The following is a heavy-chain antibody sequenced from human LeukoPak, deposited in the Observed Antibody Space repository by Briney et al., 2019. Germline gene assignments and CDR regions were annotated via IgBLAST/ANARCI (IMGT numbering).Heavy chain of an antibody. CDR1: GFTFDDYG. CDR2: INWNGGST. V-gene: IGHV3-20*04. D-gene: IGHD3-22*01. Sequence: RPGGSLRLSCVASGFTFDDYGMSWVRQAPGKGLEWVSGINWNGGSTGYADSVKGRFTISRDNAKNSLYLQMNSLRAEDTALYYCARDQYYYDSSGYYREYFQHWGQGTLVTVSS. J-gene: IGHJ1*01. CDR3: ARDQYYYDSSGYYREYFQH.